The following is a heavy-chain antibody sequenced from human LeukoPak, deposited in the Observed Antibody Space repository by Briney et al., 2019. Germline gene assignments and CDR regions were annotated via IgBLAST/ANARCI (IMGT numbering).Heavy chain of an antibody. Sequence: PSETLSLTCAVYGGSFSGYYWSWIRQPPGKGLEWIGEINHSGSTNYNPSLKSRVTISVDTSKNQFSLKLSSVTAADTAVYYCARIKYYDFWSGYSYYFDYWGQGTLVTVSS. CDR3: ARIKYYDFWSGYSYYFDY. J-gene: IGHJ4*02. D-gene: IGHD3-3*01. CDR1: GGSFSGYY. V-gene: IGHV4-34*01. CDR2: INHSGST.